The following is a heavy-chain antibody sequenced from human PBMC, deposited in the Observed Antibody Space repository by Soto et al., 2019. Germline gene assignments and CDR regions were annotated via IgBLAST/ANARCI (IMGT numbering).Heavy chain of an antibody. J-gene: IGHJ4*02. CDR1: GYTFTSYG. D-gene: IGHD4-17*01. Sequence: QVQLVQSGAEVKKPGASVKVSCKASGYTFTSYGISWVRQAPGQGLEWMGWISAYNGNTNYAQKLQGRVTMTTDTSTSTAYMEVRGLRSDDTAVYYWAGEPPPHGDYDGPAYWGQGTLVTVSS. CDR2: ISAYNGNT. V-gene: IGHV1-18*01. CDR3: AGEPPPHGDYDGPAY.